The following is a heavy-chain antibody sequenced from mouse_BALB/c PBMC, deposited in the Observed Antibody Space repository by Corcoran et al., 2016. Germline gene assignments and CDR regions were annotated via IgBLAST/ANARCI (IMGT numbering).Heavy chain of an antibody. Sequence: QVQLQQSGAELMKPGASVKISCKATGYTFSSYCIEWVKQRPGHGLEWIGEILPGSGSTNYNEKFKGKATFTADTSSNTAYMQLSSLTSEDSAVYYCARGDYDGRFAYWGQGTLVTVSA. D-gene: IGHD2-4*01. CDR1: GYTFSSYC. CDR2: ILPGSGST. J-gene: IGHJ3*01. CDR3: ARGDYDGRFAY. V-gene: IGHV1-9*01.